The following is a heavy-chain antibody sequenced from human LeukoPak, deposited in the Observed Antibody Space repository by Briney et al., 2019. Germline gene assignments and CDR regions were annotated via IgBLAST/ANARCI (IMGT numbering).Heavy chain of an antibody. CDR2: ISNSGFAT. CDR1: SFTLGDWY. Sequence: GGSLRLSCTASSFTLGDWYMSWIRQAPGKGLEWVSYISNSGFATYYADSVEGRFTVSRDNAKNSLFLQMDSLRAEDTAVYFCARDFRNLGMDVWGKGTTVTVSS. D-gene: IGHD3-16*01. J-gene: IGHJ6*03. CDR3: ARDFRNLGMDV. V-gene: IGHV3-11*01.